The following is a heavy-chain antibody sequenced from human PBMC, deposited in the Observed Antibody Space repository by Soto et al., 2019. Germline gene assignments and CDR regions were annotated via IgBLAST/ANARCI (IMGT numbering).Heavy chain of an antibody. V-gene: IGHV1-69*01. CDR1: GGTFSSYA. D-gene: IGHD1-20*01. J-gene: IGHJ4*02. Sequence: QVQLVQSGAEVKKPGSSVKVSCKASGGTFSSYAISWVRQAPGQGLEWMGGIIPIFGTANYAQKFQGRVTMTADESTSTAYMELSSLRSEDTAVYYCARPNTNWNDGSGPLDYWGQGTLVTVSS. CDR3: ARPNTNWNDGSGPLDY. CDR2: IIPIFGTA.